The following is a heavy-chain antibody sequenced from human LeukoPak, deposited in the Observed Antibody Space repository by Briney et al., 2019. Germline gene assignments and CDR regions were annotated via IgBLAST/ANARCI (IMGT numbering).Heavy chain of an antibody. J-gene: IGHJ3*02. Sequence: PSETLSLTCTVSGGSISSYYWNWIRQPPGKGLEWIGYIHYSGSTNYNPSLKSRVTISVDTSKNQFSLKLSSVTAADTADYYCARRNGYSLDAFDIWGQGTMVTVSS. CDR3: ARRNGYSLDAFDI. V-gene: IGHV4-59*08. CDR1: GGSISSYY. CDR2: IHYSGST. D-gene: IGHD5-24*01.